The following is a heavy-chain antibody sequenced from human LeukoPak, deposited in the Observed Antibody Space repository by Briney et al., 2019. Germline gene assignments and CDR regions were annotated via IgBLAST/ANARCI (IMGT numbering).Heavy chain of an antibody. Sequence: SETLSLTCSVSGXSIGTNYWSWIRQVPGKGREWIGYSSYSGSSNYNPSLKSRVTISVDTSKTQFSLYLNSVTAADTAVYYCARSDTHHIHSSSWHFDYWGQGTLVTVSS. CDR3: ARSDTHHIHSSSWHFDY. CDR1: GXSIGTNY. D-gene: IGHD6-13*01. V-gene: IGHV4-59*01. J-gene: IGHJ4*02. CDR2: SSYSGSS.